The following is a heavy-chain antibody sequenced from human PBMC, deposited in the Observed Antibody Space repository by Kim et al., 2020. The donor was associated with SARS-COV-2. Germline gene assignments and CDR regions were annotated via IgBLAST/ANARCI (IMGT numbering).Heavy chain of an antibody. CDR2: IYYSGST. Sequence: SETLSLTCTVSGGSISSSSYYWGWIRQPPGKGLEWIGSIYYSGSTYYNPSLKSRVTISVDTSKNQFSLKLSSVTAADTAVYYCARTYREAAALDAFDIWGQGTMVTVSS. V-gene: IGHV4-39*01. CDR1: GGSISSSSYY. D-gene: IGHD6-13*01. J-gene: IGHJ3*02. CDR3: ARTYREAAALDAFDI.